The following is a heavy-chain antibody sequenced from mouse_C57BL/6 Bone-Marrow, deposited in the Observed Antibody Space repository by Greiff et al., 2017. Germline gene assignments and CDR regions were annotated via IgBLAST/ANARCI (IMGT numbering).Heavy chain of an antibody. V-gene: IGHV1-66*01. Sequence: QVQLKESGPELVKPGASVKISCKASGYSFTSYYIHWVKQRPGQGLEWIGWIYPGSGNTKYNEKFKGKATLTADTSSSTAYMQLSSLTSEDSAVYYCADGYPFDYWGQGPTPTVSS. CDR2: IYPGSGNT. CDR3: ADGYPFDY. D-gene: IGHD2-3*01. J-gene: IGHJ2*01. CDR1: GYSFTSYY.